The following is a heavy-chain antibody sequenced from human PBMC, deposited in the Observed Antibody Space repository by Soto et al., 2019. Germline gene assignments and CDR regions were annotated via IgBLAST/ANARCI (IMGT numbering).Heavy chain of an antibody. Sequence: QVQLVQSGPEVKKSGASVRVSCKASGYTFTDYYIHWVRQAPGQGLEWMGWVNPNSGVTHYAQKFQGRVTMNRDPSISTAYMELSRLRSDDTAVYYCATSGSADFDYWGQGTLVTVSS. D-gene: IGHD2-15*01. CDR2: VNPNSGVT. V-gene: IGHV1-2*02. CDR3: ATSGSADFDY. CDR1: GYTFTDYY. J-gene: IGHJ4*02.